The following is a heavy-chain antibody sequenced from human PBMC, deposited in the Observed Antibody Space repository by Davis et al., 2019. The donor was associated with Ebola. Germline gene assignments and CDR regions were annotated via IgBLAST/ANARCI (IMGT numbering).Heavy chain of an antibody. J-gene: IGHJ4*02. CDR1: GFTFSSYN. CDR3: ARAEAVAGTWGRYYFDY. Sequence: GGSLRLSCAASGFTFSSYNMNWVCQAPGKGLEWVSYISSSSSTIHYADSVRGRFTISRDNSKNTLYLQMNSLRAEDTAVYYCARAEAVAGTWGRYYFDYWGQGTLVTVSS. V-gene: IGHV3-48*01. D-gene: IGHD6-19*01. CDR2: ISSSSSTI.